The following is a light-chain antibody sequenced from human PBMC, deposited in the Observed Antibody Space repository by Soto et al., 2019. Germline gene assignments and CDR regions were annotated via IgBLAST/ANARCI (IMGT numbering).Light chain of an antibody. CDR2: DAA. Sequence: LPVCSGERVSLCCWASKSVSRRYLHWYQQNPGQAPRVLINDAANRATGIPAKFIGRGSGTDLTLTISSLEPEDLAVYYRQQRSYRPQAVGQGTKVDIK. V-gene: IGKV3-11*01. CDR1: KSVSRRY. J-gene: IGKJ1*01. CDR3: QQRSYRPQA.